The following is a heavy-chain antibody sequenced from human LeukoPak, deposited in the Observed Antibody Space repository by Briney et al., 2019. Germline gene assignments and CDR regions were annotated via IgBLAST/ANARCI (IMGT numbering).Heavy chain of an antibody. CDR2: SGNT. V-gene: IGHV4-39*01. CDR3: ARQTGSGLFILP. J-gene: IGHJ4*02. D-gene: IGHD3/OR15-3a*01. Sequence: SGNTYYNASLKSQVSISIDTSKNQFSLRLTSVTAADTAVYYCARQTGSGLFILPGGQGTLVTVFS.